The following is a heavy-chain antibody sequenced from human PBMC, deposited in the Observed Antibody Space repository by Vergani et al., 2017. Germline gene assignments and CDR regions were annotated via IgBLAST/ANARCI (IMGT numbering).Heavy chain of an antibody. J-gene: IGHJ4*02. Sequence: QVQLVESGGGLVKPGGSLRLSCAASGFTFSSYGMHWVRQAPGKGLEWVAVIWYDGSNKYYADSVKGRFTISRDNSKNTLYLQMNSLRAEDTAVYYCARDLRTVVRGVIGYWGQGTLVTVSS. V-gene: IGHV3-33*01. CDR1: GFTFSSYG. D-gene: IGHD3-10*01. CDR3: ARDLRTVVRGVIGY. CDR2: IWYDGSNK.